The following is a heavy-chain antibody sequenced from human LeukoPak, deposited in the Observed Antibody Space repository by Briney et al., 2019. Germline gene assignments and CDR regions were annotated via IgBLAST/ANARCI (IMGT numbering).Heavy chain of an antibody. CDR3: AKDPSFRPGYFDY. J-gene: IGHJ4*02. Sequence: TGGSLRLSCAASGFTFSSYAMSWVRQAPGKGLEWVSAISGSGGSTYYADSVKGRFTISRDNSKNTLYLQMNSLRAEDTAVYYCAKDPSFRPGYFDYWGQGTLVTVSS. CDR1: GFTFSSYA. V-gene: IGHV3-23*01. CDR2: ISGSGGST.